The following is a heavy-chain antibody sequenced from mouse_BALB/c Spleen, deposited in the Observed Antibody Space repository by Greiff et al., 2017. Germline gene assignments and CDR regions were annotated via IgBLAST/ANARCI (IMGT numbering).Heavy chain of an antibody. V-gene: IGHV5-17*02. Sequence: DVKLVESGGGLVQPGGSRKLSCAASGFTFSSFGMHWVRQAPEKGLEWVAYISSGSSTIYYADTVKGRFTISRDNPKNTLFLQMTSLRSEDTAMYYCARSLTYYVDYWGQGTTLTVSS. CDR3: ARSLTYYVDY. J-gene: IGHJ2*01. D-gene: IGHD1-1*01. CDR1: GFTFSSFG. CDR2: ISSGSSTI.